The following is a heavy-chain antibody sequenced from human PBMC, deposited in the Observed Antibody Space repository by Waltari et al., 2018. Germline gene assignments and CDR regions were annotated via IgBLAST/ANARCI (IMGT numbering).Heavy chain of an antibody. D-gene: IGHD6-19*01. J-gene: IGHJ4*02. CDR1: GGSINSTSYY. CDR2: IYYSGGS. V-gene: IGHV4-39*02. CDR3: AREADSSGWYKYNFDY. Sequence: QLQLQESGPGLVKPSEPLSLTCTVSGGSINSTSYYWGWIRQPPGKGLEWIGSIYYSGGSYYNPSLKSRLTISVDTSKNQFSLRLSSVTAADTVVYYCAREADSSGWYKYNFDYWGQGTLVTVSS.